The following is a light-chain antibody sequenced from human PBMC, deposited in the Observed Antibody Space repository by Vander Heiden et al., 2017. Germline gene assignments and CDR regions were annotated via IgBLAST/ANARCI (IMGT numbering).Light chain of an antibody. CDR2: DDS. J-gene: IGLJ2*01. V-gene: IGLV3-21*03. CDR3: QVRDSNSNQHV. CDR1: SNGGST. Sequence: SYVLTQPTSGSVAPGKTARVTRGGSSNGGSTVRWYQQKAGQAPVLVDDDDSGRAGGIPGRFAGANGGNTTTLISSRVEAGDEADYCWQVRDSNSNQHVFGGGTKLTVL.